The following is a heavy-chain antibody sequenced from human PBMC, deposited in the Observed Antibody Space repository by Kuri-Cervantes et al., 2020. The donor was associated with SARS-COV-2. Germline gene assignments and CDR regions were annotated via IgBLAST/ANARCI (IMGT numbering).Heavy chain of an antibody. Sequence: LSLTCAASGFTFSSYAMSWVRQASGKGLEWVSAISGSGGSTYYADSVKGRFTISRDNSKNTLYLQMNSLRAEDTAVYYCAKDYYYDSSGYPRVVVDYWGQGTLVTVSS. CDR1: GFTFSSYA. J-gene: IGHJ4*02. CDR3: AKDYYYDSSGYPRVVVDY. V-gene: IGHV3-23*01. D-gene: IGHD3-22*01. CDR2: ISGSGGST.